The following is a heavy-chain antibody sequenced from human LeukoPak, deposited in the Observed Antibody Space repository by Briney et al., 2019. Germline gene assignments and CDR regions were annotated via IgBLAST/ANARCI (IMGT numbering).Heavy chain of an antibody. V-gene: IGHV3-23*01. CDR3: AKERYISGWSDSFDY. Sequence: PGGSLRLSCAAPGFTFSTYGMSWVRQAPGKGLEWVSSIRDSGAETYYADSVRGRFTISRDNSKNTLYLQMNSLRAEDTAVYYCAKERYISGWSDSFDYWGQGTLVTVSS. CDR1: GFTFSTYG. J-gene: IGHJ4*02. CDR2: IRDSGAET. D-gene: IGHD6-19*01.